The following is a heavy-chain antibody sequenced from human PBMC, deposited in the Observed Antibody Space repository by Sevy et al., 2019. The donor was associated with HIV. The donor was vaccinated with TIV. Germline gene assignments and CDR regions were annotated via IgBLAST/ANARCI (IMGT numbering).Heavy chain of an antibody. CDR1: GFTFSSNY. D-gene: IGHD2-2*01. V-gene: IGHV3-53*01. Sequence: GGSLRLSCAASGFTFSSNYMSWVRQAPGKGLEWVSVIYSGGRTYYRDSVKGRLTISGDNSKRTLYLQMNSLRAEDTAVYYWAGVHCSSTSCYEGFDYWGQGTLVTVSS. CDR2: IYSGGRT. CDR3: AGVHCSSTSCYEGFDY. J-gene: IGHJ4*02.